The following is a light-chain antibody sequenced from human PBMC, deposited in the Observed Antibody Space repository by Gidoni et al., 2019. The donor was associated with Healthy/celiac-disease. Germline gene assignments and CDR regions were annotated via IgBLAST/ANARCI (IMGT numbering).Light chain of an antibody. V-gene: IGKV1-9*01. CDR1: QGISSF. J-gene: IGKJ4*01. CDR3: HQLNSYPLT. CDR2: AAS. Sequence: DIQLTQSPPFLSPSVGYRVTSTCRASQGISSFLAWNQQKLGKAPKLLIYAASTLQSGVPSRFSGSGSGTEFTLTISSLQPEDFASYYCHQLNSYPLTFXGXTKVEIQ.